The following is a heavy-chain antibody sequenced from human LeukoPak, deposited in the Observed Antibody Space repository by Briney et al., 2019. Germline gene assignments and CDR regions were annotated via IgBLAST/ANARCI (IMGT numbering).Heavy chain of an antibody. J-gene: IGHJ4*02. CDR2: IYTSGST. CDR1: GGSISSGSYY. Sequence: PSETLSLTCSVSGGSISSGSYYWSWIRQPAGKGLEWIGRIYTSGSTNYNPSLKSRVTISVDRSKNQFSLKLSSVTAADTAVYYCARTYCGGDCRGYYYHYYIDHWGQGTLVTVSS. D-gene: IGHD2-21*02. V-gene: IGHV4-61*02. CDR3: ARTYCGGDCRGYYYHYYIDH.